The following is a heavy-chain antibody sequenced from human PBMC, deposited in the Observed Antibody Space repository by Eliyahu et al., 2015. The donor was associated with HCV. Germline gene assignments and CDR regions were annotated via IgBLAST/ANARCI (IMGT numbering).Heavy chain of an antibody. CDR2: IIPIFGTA. CDR3: ARDKGYCSSTSPCVPQNAFDI. Sequence: QVQLVQSGAEVKKPGSSVKVSCKASGGTFSSYAISWVRQAPGQGLEWMGGIIPIFGTANYAQKFQGRVTITADESTSTAYMELSSLRSEDTVVYYCARDKGYCSSTSPCVPQNAFDIWGQGTMVTVSS. CDR1: GGTFSSYA. J-gene: IGHJ3*02. V-gene: IGHV1-69*01. D-gene: IGHD2-2*01.